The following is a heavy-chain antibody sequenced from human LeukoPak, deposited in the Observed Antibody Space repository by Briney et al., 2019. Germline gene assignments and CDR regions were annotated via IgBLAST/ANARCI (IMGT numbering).Heavy chain of an antibody. CDR1: GGSFSGYY. D-gene: IGHD2-2*01. J-gene: IGHJ3*02. CDR3: ARGPISVVVPAALDAFDI. Sequence: PPETLSLTCAVYGGSFSGYYWSWIRQPPGKGLEWIGEINHSGSTNYNPSLKSRVTISVDTSKNQFSLKLSSVTAADTAVYYCARGPISVVVPAALDAFDIWGQGTMVTVSS. V-gene: IGHV4-34*01. CDR2: INHSGST.